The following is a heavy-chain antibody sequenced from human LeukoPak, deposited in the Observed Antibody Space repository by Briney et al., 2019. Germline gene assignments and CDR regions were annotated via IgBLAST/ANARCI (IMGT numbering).Heavy chain of an antibody. J-gene: IGHJ6*02. V-gene: IGHV1-69*04. Sequence: GASVKVSCKASGGTFSSYAISWVRQAPGQVLEWMGRIIPIFGIANYAQKFQGRVTMTRNTSISTAYMELSSLRSEDTAVYYCARPGIMYSINGPYYYGMDVWGQGTTVTVSS. CDR3: ARPGIMYSINGPYYYGMDV. CDR1: GGTFSSYA. CDR2: IIPIFGIA. D-gene: IGHD6-13*01.